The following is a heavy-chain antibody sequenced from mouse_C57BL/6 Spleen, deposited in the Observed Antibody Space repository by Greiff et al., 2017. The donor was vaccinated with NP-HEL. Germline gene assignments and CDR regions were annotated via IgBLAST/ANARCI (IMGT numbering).Heavy chain of an antibody. Sequence: QVQLQQPGAELVRPGSSVTLSCKASGYTFTSYWMHWVKQRPIQGLEWIGNIDPSDSETHYNPKFKDKATLTVDKSSSTAYMQLSSLTSEDSAVYDCERRGSSRYWYYDVWGTGTTVTVSS. J-gene: IGHJ1*03. CDR3: ERRGSSRYWYYDV. CDR1: GYTFTSYW. V-gene: IGHV1-52*01. D-gene: IGHD1-1*01. CDR2: IDPSDSET.